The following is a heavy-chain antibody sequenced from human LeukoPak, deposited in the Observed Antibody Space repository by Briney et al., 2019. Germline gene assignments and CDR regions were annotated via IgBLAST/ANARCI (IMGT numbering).Heavy chain of an antibody. CDR2: IIPIFGTA. CDR3: ARADTEGGAFDI. D-gene: IGHD3-9*01. J-gene: IGHJ3*02. Sequence: SVKVSCKASGGTFSSYAISWVRQAPGQGLEWMGRIIPIFGTANYAQKFQGRVTITTDESKSTAYMELSSLRSEDTAVYYCARADTEGGAFDIWGQGTMVTVSS. V-gene: IGHV1-69*05. CDR1: GGTFSSYA.